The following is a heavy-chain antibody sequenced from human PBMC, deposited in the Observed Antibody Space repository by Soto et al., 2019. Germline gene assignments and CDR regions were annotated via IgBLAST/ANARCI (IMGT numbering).Heavy chain of an antibody. V-gene: IGHV4-31*03. D-gene: IGHD2-2*01. CDR1: GGSISSGGYY. Sequence: QVQLQESGPGLVKPSQTLSLTCTVSGGSISSGGYYWSWIRQHPGKGLEWIGYIYYSGSTYYNPSHKSRVTISVDTSKNQFALKLSSVTAADTAVYYCARGTHCSSTSCYHWFDPWGQGTLVTVSS. J-gene: IGHJ5*02. CDR3: ARGTHCSSTSCYHWFDP. CDR2: IYYSGST.